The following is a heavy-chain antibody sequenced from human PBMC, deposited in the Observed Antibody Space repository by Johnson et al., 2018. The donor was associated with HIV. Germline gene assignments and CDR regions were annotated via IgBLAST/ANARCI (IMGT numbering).Heavy chain of an antibody. Sequence: QVQLVESGGGVVQPGGSLRLSCAASGFTFSSFAMHWVRQSPGKGLEWVSVIYSGGSTSYADSVKGRFTISSDNSKNTVYLQMNSLSAEDTAVYYCAKDGFGWADAFDIWGQGTMVTVSS. J-gene: IGHJ3*02. D-gene: IGHD2-2*03. CDR1: GFTFSSFA. CDR3: AKDGFGWADAFDI. V-gene: IGHV3-NL1*01. CDR2: IYSGGST.